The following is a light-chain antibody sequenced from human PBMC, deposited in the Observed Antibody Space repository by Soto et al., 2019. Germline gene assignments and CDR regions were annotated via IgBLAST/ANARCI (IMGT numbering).Light chain of an antibody. CDR3: AAWDDSLKGWV. CDR1: SSNIGSNT. Sequence: QSVLTQPPSASGTPGQRVTISCSGSSSNIGSNTVNWYQQLPGTAPKLLIYSNNQRPSGVPDRFSGSKSGTSASLAISGLEFEGEADYYCAAWDDSLKGWVFGGGTKLTVL. V-gene: IGLV1-44*01. CDR2: SNN. J-gene: IGLJ3*02.